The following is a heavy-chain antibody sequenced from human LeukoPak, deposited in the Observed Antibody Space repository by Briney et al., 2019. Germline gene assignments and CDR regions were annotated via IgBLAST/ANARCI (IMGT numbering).Heavy chain of an antibody. Sequence: GGSLRLSCAASGFIFCTYGMHWVRQAPGEGLEWVSSISSSSSYIYYADSLKGRFTISRDNAKNSLYLQMNSLRDEDTAVYYCARPRRDSTGYDAFDIWGQGTMVTVSS. CDR1: GFIFCTYG. J-gene: IGHJ3*02. V-gene: IGHV3-21*01. D-gene: IGHD3-22*01. CDR2: ISSSSSYI. CDR3: ARPRRDSTGYDAFDI.